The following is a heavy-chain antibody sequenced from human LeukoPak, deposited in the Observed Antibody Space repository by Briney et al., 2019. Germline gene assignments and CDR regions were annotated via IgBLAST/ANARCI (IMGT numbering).Heavy chain of an antibody. D-gene: IGHD3-10*02. CDR3: ARDRINMLVLGHDSGLDC. J-gene: IGHJ4*02. V-gene: IGHV3-23*01. Sequence: PGGSLRLSCAASGFTFTGFAMSWVRQAPGKGPEWVSRIGGSSGSKYYADSVKGRFTISRDASSDTVSLQMNSLRVEDTAVYYCARDRINMLVLGHDSGLDCWGQGTLVTVSS. CDR1: GFTFTGFA. CDR2: IGGSSGSK.